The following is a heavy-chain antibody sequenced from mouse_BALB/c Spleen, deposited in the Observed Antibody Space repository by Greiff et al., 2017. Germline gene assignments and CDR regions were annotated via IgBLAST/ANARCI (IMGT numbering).Heavy chain of an antibody. J-gene: IGHJ2*01. CDR1: GFTFSSYG. Sequence: EVQVVESGGGLVQPGGSLKLSCAASGFTFSSYGMSWVRQTPDKRLELVATINSNGGSTYYPDSVKGRFTISRDNAKNTLYLQMSSLKSEDTAMYYCARESSGYYFDYWGQGTTLTVSS. V-gene: IGHV5-6-3*01. D-gene: IGHD3-1*01. CDR2: INSNGGST. CDR3: ARESSGYYFDY.